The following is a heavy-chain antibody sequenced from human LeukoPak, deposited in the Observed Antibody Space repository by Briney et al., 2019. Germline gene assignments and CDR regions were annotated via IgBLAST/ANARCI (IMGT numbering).Heavy chain of an antibody. CDR2: IYYSGST. CDR3: ARDRLELRAGWFDP. CDR1: GGSISSHY. J-gene: IGHJ5*02. D-gene: IGHD1-7*01. Sequence: SETLSLTCTVSGGSISSHYWSWIRQPPGKGLEWIGYIYYSGSTNYNPSLKSRVTISVDTSKNQFSLKLSFVTAADTAVYCCARDRLELRAGWFDPWGQGTLVTVSS. V-gene: IGHV4-59*11.